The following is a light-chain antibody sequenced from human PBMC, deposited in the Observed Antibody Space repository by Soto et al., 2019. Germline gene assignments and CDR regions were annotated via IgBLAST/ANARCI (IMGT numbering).Light chain of an antibody. CDR3: QQYGSSPGST. CDR1: QSVSSNY. J-gene: IGKJ4*01. CDR2: GTS. Sequence: IVLTQSPGTLSLYPGERATLSCRASQSVSSNYLAWYQQKPGQAPRLLIYGTSFRATGIPDRFGGSGSGTDFTLTISRLEPEDFAVYYCQQYGSSPGSTFGGGTKVEIK. V-gene: IGKV3-20*01.